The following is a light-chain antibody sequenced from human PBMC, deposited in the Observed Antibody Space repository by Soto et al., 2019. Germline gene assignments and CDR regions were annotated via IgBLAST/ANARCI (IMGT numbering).Light chain of an antibody. CDR1: QSINSN. CDR3: QQYNDWPRT. CDR2: GAS. Sequence: EIVMTQSPATLYVSPGERATLSCRASQSINSNLAWYQQKPGQAPRLVIYGASSRATGIPDRFSGRGSGTEFTLTISSLQSEDFAVYYCQQYNDWPRTFGQGTKVEMK. V-gene: IGKV3-15*01. J-gene: IGKJ1*01.